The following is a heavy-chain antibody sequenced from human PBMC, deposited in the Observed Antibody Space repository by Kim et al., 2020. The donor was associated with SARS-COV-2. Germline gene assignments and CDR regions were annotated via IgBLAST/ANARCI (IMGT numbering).Heavy chain of an antibody. Sequence: GSTSYAQKFQGRVTMTRDTSTSTVYMELSSLRSEDTAVYYCARDIGTAQGWGQGTLVTVSS. V-gene: IGHV1-46*01. J-gene: IGHJ4*02. CDR2: GST. CDR3: ARDIGTAQG.